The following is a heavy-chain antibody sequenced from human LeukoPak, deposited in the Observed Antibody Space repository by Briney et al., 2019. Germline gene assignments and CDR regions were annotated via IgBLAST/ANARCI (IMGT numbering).Heavy chain of an antibody. CDR1: GFTFDDYG. V-gene: IGHV3-20*04. J-gene: IGHJ3*02. CDR2: INWNGGST. Sequence: PGGSLRLSCAASGFTFDDYGMSWVRQAPGKGLEWVSGINWNGGSTGYADSVKGRFTISRDNAKNSLYLQMNSLRAEDTALYYCARHNLYDSSGYYVAESAFDIWGQGTMVTVSS. CDR3: ARHNLYDSSGYYVAESAFDI. D-gene: IGHD3-22*01.